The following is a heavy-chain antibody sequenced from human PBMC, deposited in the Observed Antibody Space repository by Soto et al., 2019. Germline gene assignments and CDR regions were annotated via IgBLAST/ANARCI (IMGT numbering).Heavy chain of an antibody. J-gene: IGHJ4*02. CDR2: ISGSGGST. CDR1: GFTFSSYA. V-gene: IGHV3-23*01. Sequence: WGSLRLSCTASGFTFSSYAMSWVRQAPGKGLEWVSAISGSGGSTYYADSVKGRFTISRDNSKNTLYLQMNSLRAEDTAVYYCAKTPPMITFGGVIVYYFDYWGQGTLVTVSS. D-gene: IGHD3-16*02. CDR3: AKTPPMITFGGVIVYYFDY.